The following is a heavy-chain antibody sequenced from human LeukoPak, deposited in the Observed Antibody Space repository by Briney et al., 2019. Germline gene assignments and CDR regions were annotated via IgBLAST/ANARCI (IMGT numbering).Heavy chain of an antibody. CDR2: IYYTGST. CDR3: AGSWAPPPGDY. V-gene: IGHV4-59*08. D-gene: IGHD6-13*01. CDR1: GGSISSYY. J-gene: IGHJ4*02. Sequence: SETLSLTCTVSGGSISSYYWSWIRQPPGKGLEWIGSIYYTGSTNYNPSLKSRVTISVDTSKNQFSLNLISVTAADTAVYSSAGSWAPPPGDYWGQGTLVTVSS.